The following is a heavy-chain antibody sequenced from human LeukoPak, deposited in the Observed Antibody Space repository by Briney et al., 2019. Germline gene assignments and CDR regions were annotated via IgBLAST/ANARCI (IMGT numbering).Heavy chain of an antibody. CDR1: GFTFSDHY. CDR3: ARGHYGLDV. Sequence: PGGSLRLSCAASGFTFSDHYMDWVRQAPGKGLEWVSYIGRSGDSTIYYADSMKGRFTISRDNAKSSLYLQMNSLRADDTAVYYCARGHYGLDVWGQGSTVTVSS. V-gene: IGHV3-11*01. J-gene: IGHJ6*02. CDR2: IGRSGDSTI.